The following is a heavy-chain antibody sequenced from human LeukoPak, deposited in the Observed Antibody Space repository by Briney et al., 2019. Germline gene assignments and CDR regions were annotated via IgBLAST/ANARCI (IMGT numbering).Heavy chain of an antibody. CDR1: GFTFSSYS. D-gene: IGHD2-2*01. Sequence: GGSLRLSCAASGFTFSSYSMNWVRQAPGKGLEWVSSISSSSSYIYYADSVKGRFTISRDNAKNSLYLQMNSLRAEDTAVYYCATGYCSSTSCPDYWGQGTLVTVSS. V-gene: IGHV3-21*01. J-gene: IGHJ4*02. CDR2: ISSSSSYI. CDR3: ATGYCSSTSCPDY.